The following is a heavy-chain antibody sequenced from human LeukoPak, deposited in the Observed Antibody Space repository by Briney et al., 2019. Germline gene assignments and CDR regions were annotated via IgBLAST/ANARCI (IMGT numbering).Heavy chain of an antibody. CDR1: GFTFSSSW. CDR2: LNSDGSDT. Sequence: SGGSLRLSCVASGFTFSSSWMNWVRQAPGKGLVWVSRLNSDGSDTNYADFVKGRFTISRDNARNTVYLQMNGLRGEDTAVYYCARGRIPFDVFDKWGQGTMVTVSS. J-gene: IGHJ3*02. CDR3: ARGRIPFDVFDK. V-gene: IGHV3-74*01.